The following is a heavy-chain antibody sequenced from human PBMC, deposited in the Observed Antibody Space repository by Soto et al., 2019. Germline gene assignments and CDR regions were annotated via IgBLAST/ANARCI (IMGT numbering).Heavy chain of an antibody. J-gene: IGHJ6*02. CDR1: GFTFSSNT. D-gene: IGHD3-3*02. CDR3: VKDEGIEAMDV. CDR2: ITSSGSYV. Sequence: PVGSLRLSCVTSGFTFSSNTMNWVRQAPGKGLEWVTSITSSGSYVYYADSVKGRLRASRDNAKNSLSLQMDSLRTDDTAIYFCVKDEGIEAMDVWGQGTTVNVCS. V-gene: IGHV3-21*01.